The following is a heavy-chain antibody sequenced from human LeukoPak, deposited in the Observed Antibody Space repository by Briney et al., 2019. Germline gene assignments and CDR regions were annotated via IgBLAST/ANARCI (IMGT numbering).Heavy chain of an antibody. CDR2: ISSSYI. CDR1: GFTFSSYS. J-gene: IGHJ6*02. V-gene: IGHV3-21*01. Sequence: PGGSLRLSCAASGFTFSSYSMNWVRQAPGKGLEWVSSISSSYIYYADSVKGRFTISRDNAKNSLYLQMNSLRAEDTAVYYCARGLDGYNYDYYYGMDVWGQGTTVTVSS. CDR3: ARGLDGYNYDYYYGMDV. D-gene: IGHD5-24*01.